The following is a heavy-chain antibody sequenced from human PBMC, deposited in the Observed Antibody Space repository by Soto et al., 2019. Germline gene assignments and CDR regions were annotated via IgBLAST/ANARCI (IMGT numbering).Heavy chain of an antibody. CDR1: GFTFSSYA. CDR2: ISYDGSNK. J-gene: IGHJ5*02. Sequence: GGSLRLSCAASGFTFSSYAMHWVRQAPGKGLEWVAVISYDGSNKYYADSVKGRFTISRDNSKNTLYLQMNSLRAEDTAVYYCARDRNPTIFGVVRWFDPWGQGTLVTVSS. CDR3: ARDRNPTIFGVVRWFDP. D-gene: IGHD3-3*01. V-gene: IGHV3-30-3*01.